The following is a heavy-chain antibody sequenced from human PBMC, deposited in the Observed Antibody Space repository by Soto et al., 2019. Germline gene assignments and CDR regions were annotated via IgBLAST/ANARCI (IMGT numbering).Heavy chain of an antibody. D-gene: IGHD6-19*01. V-gene: IGHV3-23*01. CDR2: ISGSGGRT. CDR3: AKGSSGWYERFDY. J-gene: IGHJ4*02. Sequence: EVQLLESGGGLVQPGGSLRLSCAASGFTFSSYAMSWVRQAPGKGLEWVSAISGSGGRTYYADSVKGRFTISRDNSKTTQKLQMNSVRAGDTAVYYCAKGSSGWYERFDYWGQGTLVTVSS. CDR1: GFTFSSYA.